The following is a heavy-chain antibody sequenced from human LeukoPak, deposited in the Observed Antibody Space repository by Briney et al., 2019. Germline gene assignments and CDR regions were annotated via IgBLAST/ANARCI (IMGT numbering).Heavy chain of an antibody. CDR3: ARDLVVVPAAINWFDP. J-gene: IGHJ5*02. CDR2: INPNSGGT. CDR1: GYTFTGYY. V-gene: IGHV1-2*02. D-gene: IGHD2-2*01. Sequence: ASVKVSCKASGYTFTGYYMHWVRQAPGQGLEWMGCINPNSGGTNYAQKFQGRVTMTRDTSISTAYMELSRLRSDDTAVYCCARDLVVVPAAINWFDPWGQGTLVTVSS.